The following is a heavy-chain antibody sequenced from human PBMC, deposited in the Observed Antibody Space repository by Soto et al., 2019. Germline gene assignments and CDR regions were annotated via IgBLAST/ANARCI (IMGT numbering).Heavy chain of an antibody. D-gene: IGHD2-2*01. Sequence: SETLSLTCTVSGGSISSSSYYWGWIRQPPGKGLEWIGSIYYSGSTYYNPSLKSRVTISVDTSKSQFSLRLSSVTAADTAVYFCARALDSSAAPFDYWGQGTLVTV. V-gene: IGHV4-39*01. J-gene: IGHJ4*02. CDR3: ARALDSSAAPFDY. CDR2: IYYSGST. CDR1: GGSISSSSYY.